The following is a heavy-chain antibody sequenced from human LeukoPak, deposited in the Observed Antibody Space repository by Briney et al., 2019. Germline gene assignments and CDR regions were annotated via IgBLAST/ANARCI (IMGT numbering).Heavy chain of an antibody. Sequence: YPGGSLRLSCAASGFTFDTYAMTWVRQVPGKGLEWVSNISGRGTSTNYADSVKGRFTISRDNSKNTLHPQMNSLRAEDTAIYYGAKPYRQESDWSSSFDYWGQGTLVTVSS. J-gene: IGHJ4*02. CDR2: ISGRGTST. V-gene: IGHV3-23*01. D-gene: IGHD3-9*01. CDR3: AKPYRQESDWSSSFDY. CDR1: GFTFDTYA.